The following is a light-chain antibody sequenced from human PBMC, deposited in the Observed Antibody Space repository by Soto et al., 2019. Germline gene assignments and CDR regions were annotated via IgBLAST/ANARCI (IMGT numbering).Light chain of an antibody. Sequence: DIQLTQSPSSLSASVGDRVSITCRASQTIDKFLNWYQQKPGKAPKLLISVASTLQSGVPSTFSGSGSGTDFTLTISSLQPEDFGTYYCQQSYIGPRTFGQGTKVEIK. CDR2: VAS. CDR1: QTIDKF. V-gene: IGKV1-39*01. J-gene: IGKJ2*01. CDR3: QQSYIGPRT.